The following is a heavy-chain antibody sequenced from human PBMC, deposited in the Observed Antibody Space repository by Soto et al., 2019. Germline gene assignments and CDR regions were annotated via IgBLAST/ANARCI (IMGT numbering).Heavy chain of an antibody. CDR1: GFTFSSYS. V-gene: IGHV3-21*01. CDR3: AKDRRYCSSTSCSTYYYYYYGMDV. Sequence: GGSLRLSCAASGFTFSSYSMNWVRQAPGKGLEWVSSISSSSYIYYADSVKGRFTISRDNAKNSLYLQMNSLRAEDTAVYYCAKDRRYCSSTSCSTYYYYYYGMDVWGQGTTVTVSS. J-gene: IGHJ6*02. D-gene: IGHD2-2*01. CDR2: ISSSSYI.